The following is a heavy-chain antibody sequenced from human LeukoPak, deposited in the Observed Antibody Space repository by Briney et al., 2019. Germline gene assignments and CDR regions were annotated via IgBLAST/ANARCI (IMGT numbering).Heavy chain of an antibody. V-gene: IGHV4-59*08. CDR1: GGSISSYY. CDR3: ARSGHCSGGSCYATGLVEY. J-gene: IGHJ4*02. Sequence: SQTLSLTCTVSGGSISSYYWSWIRQPPGKGLEWIGYIYYSRSPNYNPSLKSRVTISVDTSKNQFSLKLTSVTAADTAVYYCARSGHCSGGSCYATGLVEYWGQGTLVTVSS. CDR2: IYYSRSP. D-gene: IGHD2-15*01.